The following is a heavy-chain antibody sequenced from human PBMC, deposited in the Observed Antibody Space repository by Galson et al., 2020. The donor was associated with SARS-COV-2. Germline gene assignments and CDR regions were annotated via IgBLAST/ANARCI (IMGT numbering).Heavy chain of an antibody. Sequence: ASVTVSCKASGYTFTSYGISWVRQAPGQGLEWMGWISAYNGNTNYAQKLQGRVTMTTDTSTSTAYMELRSLRSDDTAVYYCARKPLWFGELLSPFHYFDYWGQGTLVTVSS. CDR1: GYTFTSYG. CDR3: ARKPLWFGELLSPFHYFDY. D-gene: IGHD3-10*01. CDR2: ISAYNGNT. J-gene: IGHJ4*02. V-gene: IGHV1-18*01.